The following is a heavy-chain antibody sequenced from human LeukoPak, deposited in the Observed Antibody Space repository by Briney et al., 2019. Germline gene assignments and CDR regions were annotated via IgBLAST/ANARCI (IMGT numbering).Heavy chain of an antibody. V-gene: IGHV3-9*01. CDR2: ISWNSGSI. D-gene: IGHD3-3*01. Sequence: GGSLRLSCAASGFTFDDYAMHWVRQAPGKGLEWVSGISWNSGSIGYADSVKGRFTISRDNAKNSLYLQMNSLRAEDTALYYCAKDSGGFWSGYYLSAAFDIWGQGTMVTVSS. CDR3: AKDSGGFWSGYYLSAAFDI. CDR1: GFTFDDYA. J-gene: IGHJ3*02.